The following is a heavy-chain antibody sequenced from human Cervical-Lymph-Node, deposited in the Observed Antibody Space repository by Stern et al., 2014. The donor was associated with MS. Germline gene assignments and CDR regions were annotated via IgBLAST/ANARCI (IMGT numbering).Heavy chain of an antibody. D-gene: IGHD6-13*01. Sequence: VQLVESGAEVKKPGASVKVSCKASGYTFTSYAMHWVRQAPGQRLEWMGWINAGNGNTKYSQKFQGRGTITRDTSASTAYMELSSLRSEDTAVYYCARGSVYSSSWSYGMDVWGQGTTVTVSS. V-gene: IGHV1-3*01. CDR3: ARGSVYSSSWSYGMDV. J-gene: IGHJ6*02. CDR2: INAGNGNT. CDR1: GYTFTSYA.